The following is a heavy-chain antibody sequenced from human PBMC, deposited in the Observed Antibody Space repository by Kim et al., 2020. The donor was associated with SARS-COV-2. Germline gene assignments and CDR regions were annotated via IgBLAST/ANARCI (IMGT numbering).Heavy chain of an antibody. CDR3: ARDVTGTTGRFDY. Sequence: GGSLRLSCAASGFTFSDYSMSWIRQAPGKGLEWVSYFGTSGYIKYADSVKGRFTISRDNAKNSLYLQMNSLRAEDTAVYYCARDVTGTTGRFDYWGQGT. J-gene: IGHJ4*02. CDR1: GFTFSDYS. CDR2: FGTSGYI. D-gene: IGHD1-7*01. V-gene: IGHV3-11*05.